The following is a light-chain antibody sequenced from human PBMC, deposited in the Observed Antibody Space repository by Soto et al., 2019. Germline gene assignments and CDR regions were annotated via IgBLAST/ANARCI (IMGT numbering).Light chain of an antibody. J-gene: IGKJ1*01. Sequence: VVMTQSPATLSVFPGETASLSCRASREVRTNIAWYQHKPGQPPRVLFYGASTRAPGVPARFSGSGSGTEFTLTISSLQSEDFTVYSCLQYHNLWAFGQGTKVDIK. V-gene: IGKV3-15*01. CDR3: LQYHNLWA. CDR2: GAS. CDR1: REVRTN.